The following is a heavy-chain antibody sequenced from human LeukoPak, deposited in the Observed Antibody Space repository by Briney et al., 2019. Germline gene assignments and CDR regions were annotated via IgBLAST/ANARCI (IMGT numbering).Heavy chain of an antibody. J-gene: IGHJ4*02. CDR1: GFTFSSYA. V-gene: IGHV3-23*01. Sequence: GGSLRLSCAASGFTFSSYAMSWVRQAPGKGLEWVSAIGGSGGSTYYADSVKGRFTISRDNSKNTLYLQMNSLRAEDTAVYYCAFGRVKYYFDYWGQGTLVTVSS. D-gene: IGHD3-16*01. CDR3: AFGRVKYYFDY. CDR2: IGGSGGST.